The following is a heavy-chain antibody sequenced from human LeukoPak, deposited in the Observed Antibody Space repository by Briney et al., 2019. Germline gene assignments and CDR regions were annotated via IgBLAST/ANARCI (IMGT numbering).Heavy chain of an antibody. Sequence: AGGSLRLSCAASGFTFSSYAMHWVRQAPGKGLEWVAVISYDGSNKYYADSVKGRFTISRDNSKNTLYLQMNSLRAEDTAVYYCAREGTGYRAFDIWGQGTMVTVSS. CDR3: AREGTGYRAFDI. J-gene: IGHJ3*02. V-gene: IGHV3-30-3*01. D-gene: IGHD2-15*01. CDR2: ISYDGSNK. CDR1: GFTFSSYA.